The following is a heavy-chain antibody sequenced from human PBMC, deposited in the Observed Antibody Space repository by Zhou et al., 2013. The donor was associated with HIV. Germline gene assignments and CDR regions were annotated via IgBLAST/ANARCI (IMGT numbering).Heavy chain of an antibody. D-gene: IGHD3-10*01. Sequence: QVQLVQSGAEVKKPGASVKVSCKASGYTFTGYYMHWVRQAPGQGLEWMGWINPNSGGTNYSQKFQGRVTMTRDTSISTAYMELSRLRSDDTAVYYCARDSKRGWFGELGDNFDYWGQGTLVTVSS. CDR1: GYTFTGYY. CDR2: INPNSGGT. CDR3: ARDSKRGWFGELGDNFDY. J-gene: IGHJ4*02. V-gene: IGHV1-2*02.